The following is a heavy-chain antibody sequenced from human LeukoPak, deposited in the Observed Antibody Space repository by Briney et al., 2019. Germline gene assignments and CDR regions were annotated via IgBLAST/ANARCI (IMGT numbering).Heavy chain of an antibody. Sequence: SETLSLTCTVSGGSISSYYWSWIRQPAGKGLEWIGRVYTTGTSNYNPSLKSRVSILVDTSKNQFSLKLGSVTAADTAVYFCARDGGRGGDASGWYNRFDPWGQGTLVTVSS. CDR2: VYTTGTS. J-gene: IGHJ5*02. V-gene: IGHV4-4*07. CDR3: ARDGGRGGDASGWYNRFDP. CDR1: GGSISSYY. D-gene: IGHD6-19*01.